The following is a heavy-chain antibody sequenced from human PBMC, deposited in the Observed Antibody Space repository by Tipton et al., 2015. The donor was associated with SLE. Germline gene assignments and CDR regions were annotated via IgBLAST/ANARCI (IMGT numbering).Heavy chain of an antibody. Sequence: TLSLTCTVSGGSISSYYWSWIRQPPGKGLEWIGYTYYSGSPYYNPSLKSRVTISVDTSKNQFSLKLSSVTAADTAVYYCARQPAAAGIYYGMDVWGQGTTVTVSS. CDR1: GGSISSYY. J-gene: IGHJ6*02. V-gene: IGHV4-59*08. CDR3: ARQPAAAGIYYGMDV. D-gene: IGHD6-13*01. CDR2: TYYSGSP.